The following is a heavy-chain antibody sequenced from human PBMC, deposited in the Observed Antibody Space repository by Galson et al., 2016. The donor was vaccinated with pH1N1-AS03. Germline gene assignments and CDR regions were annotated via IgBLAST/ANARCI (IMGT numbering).Heavy chain of an antibody. J-gene: IGHJ4*02. CDR1: TDNFVDYG. Sequence: SVKVSCKASTDNFVDYGISWVRQAPGQGLEWMGGIVPFSVTTDYAQKFQGRISITADESTSTAYMELSSLTSEDTAVYYCARDRYFDETGRYFYESEYWGQGTLVTVSS. CDR3: ARDRYFDETGRYFYESEY. CDR2: IVPFSVTT. D-gene: IGHD3-9*01. V-gene: IGHV1-69*13.